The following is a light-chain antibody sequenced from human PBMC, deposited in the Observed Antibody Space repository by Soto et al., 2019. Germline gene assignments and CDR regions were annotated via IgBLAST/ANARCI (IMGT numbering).Light chain of an antibody. CDR2: DAS. Sequence: EIVLTQSPATLSLSPGERATLSCRARQSVSSYVAWYQQKPGQAPRLLIYDASNRAAGTPARFSGSGSGTDFTLTISSLEPEDFAVYCCQQRSDWPTFGPGTKVDIK. J-gene: IGKJ3*01. V-gene: IGKV3-11*01. CDR1: QSVSSY. CDR3: QQRSDWPT.